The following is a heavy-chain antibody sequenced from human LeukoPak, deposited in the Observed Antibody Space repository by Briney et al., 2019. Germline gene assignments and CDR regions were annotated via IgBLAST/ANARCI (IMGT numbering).Heavy chain of an antibody. CDR3: AGPREGRHDY. V-gene: IGHV3-30*04. CDR2: ISYDGSNK. J-gene: IGHJ4*02. Sequence: PGGSLRLSCAASGFSFSNYAMSWVRQAPGKGLEWVAVISYDGSNKYYADSVKGRFTISRDNSKNTLYLQMNSLRAEDTAVYYCAGPREGRHDYWGQGTLVTVSS. CDR1: GFSFSNYA. D-gene: IGHD5-24*01.